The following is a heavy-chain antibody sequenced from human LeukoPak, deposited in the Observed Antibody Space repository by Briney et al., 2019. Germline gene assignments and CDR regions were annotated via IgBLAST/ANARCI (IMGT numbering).Heavy chain of an antibody. D-gene: IGHD2-2*01. CDR2: ISYDGSNK. J-gene: IGHJ6*02. Sequence: GGSLRLSCSASGFTFSSYPMHWVRQAPGKGLEWVAVISYDGSNKYYTDSVKGRFTISRDNSKNTLYVQMNSLRAEDTAVYYCARDRRSCSSTSCLHNYYYHYGMDVWGQGTTVTVSS. CDR3: ARDRRSCSSTSCLHNYYYHYGMDV. CDR1: GFTFSSYP. V-gene: IGHV3-30*04.